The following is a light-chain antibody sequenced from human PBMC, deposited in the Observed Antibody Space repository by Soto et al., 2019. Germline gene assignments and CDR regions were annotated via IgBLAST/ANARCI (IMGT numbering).Light chain of an antibody. J-gene: IGLJ2*01. CDR3: CSYAGSSV. CDR1: SSDVGSYNL. Sequence: QSALTQPASVSGSPGQSITISCTGTSSDVGSYNLVSWYQQHPGKAPKLMIYEGSKRPSRVSNRFSGSKSGNTASLTISGFQAEDEADYYCCSYAGSSVFGGGTKLTVL. V-gene: IGLV2-23*01. CDR2: EGS.